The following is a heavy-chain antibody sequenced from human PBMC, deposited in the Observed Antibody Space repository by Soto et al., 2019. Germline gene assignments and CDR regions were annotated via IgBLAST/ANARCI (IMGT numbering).Heavy chain of an antibody. CDR2: ISYDGSNK. CDR3: AKEVVGVTATERNYYGMDV. Sequence: GGSLRLSCAASGFTFSSYGMHWVRQAPGKGLEWVAVISYDGSNKYYADSVKGQFTISRDNSKNTLYLQMNSLRAEDTAVYCCAKEVVGVTATERNYYGMDVWAQGTTFTV. V-gene: IGHV3-30*18. J-gene: IGHJ6*02. D-gene: IGHD2-21*02. CDR1: GFTFSSYG.